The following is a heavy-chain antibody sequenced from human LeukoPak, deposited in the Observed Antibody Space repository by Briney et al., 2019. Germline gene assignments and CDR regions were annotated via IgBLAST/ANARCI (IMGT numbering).Heavy chain of an antibody. CDR1: GYTFTGYY. CDR2: INPNSGGT. CDR3: ARQVGESYYFDY. J-gene: IGHJ4*02. V-gene: IGHV1-2*02. D-gene: IGHD1-26*01. Sequence: ASVKVSCKASGYTFTGYYMHWVRQAPGQGLEWMRWINPNSGGTNFAQKFQGRVTMTRDTSISTAYMELSRLRSDDTAVYYCARQVGESYYFDYWGQGTLVTVSS.